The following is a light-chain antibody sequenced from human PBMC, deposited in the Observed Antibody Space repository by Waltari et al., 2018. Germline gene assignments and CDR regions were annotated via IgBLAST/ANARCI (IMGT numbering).Light chain of an antibody. CDR3: SSYTSSGTRV. J-gene: IGLJ3*02. CDR1: SSDVGGYNY. Sequence: QSALTQPASVSGSPGQSITISCSGTSSDVGGYNYVSWYQQQPGKGPKLMIYDVTNRPSGVSDRFSGSKSGNTASLTISGLQAEDEADYYCSSYTSSGTRVFGGGTKLTVL. CDR2: DVT. V-gene: IGLV2-14*01.